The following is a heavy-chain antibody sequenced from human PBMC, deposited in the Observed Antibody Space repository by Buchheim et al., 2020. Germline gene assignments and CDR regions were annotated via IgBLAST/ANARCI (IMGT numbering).Heavy chain of an antibody. Sequence: EVQLVESGGGLVQPGGSLRLSCAASGFTFSTYWMSWVRQAPGKGLEWVANIKSDGSEKYYVDSVKGRFTISRDNAKNSLYVQMNSLRAEDTAVDYCASADSGSYPTSFDYWGQGTL. CDR3: ASADSGSYPTSFDY. D-gene: IGHD1-26*01. V-gene: IGHV3-7*01. CDR1: GFTFSTYW. CDR2: IKSDGSEK. J-gene: IGHJ4*02.